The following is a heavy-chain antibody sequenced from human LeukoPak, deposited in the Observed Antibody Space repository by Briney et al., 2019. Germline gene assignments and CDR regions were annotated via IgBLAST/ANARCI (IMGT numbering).Heavy chain of an antibody. CDR1: GYTFSGTGWY. Sequence: EASVKVSCKASGYTFSGTGWYLYWLRQAPGQGLECMGWIYPNNGATAYAQKFQGRVATTRDTSITTAYMELSRLRPDDTAVYYCARDGPAQMVDFDYWGQGTLVTVSS. J-gene: IGHJ4*02. CDR3: ARDGPAQMVDFDY. D-gene: IGHD3-10*01. CDR2: IYPNNGAT. V-gene: IGHV1-2*02.